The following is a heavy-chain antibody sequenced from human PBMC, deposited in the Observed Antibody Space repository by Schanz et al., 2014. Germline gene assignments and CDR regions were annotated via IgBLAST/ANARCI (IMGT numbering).Heavy chain of an antibody. CDR2: IGYDGSEK. CDR3: AQTRGTFMVPIDN. V-gene: IGHV3-33*03. D-gene: IGHD3-3*02. CDR1: GLNFDYYG. Sequence: QVQLVESGGGVVQPGRSLRLSCATFGLNFDYYGMNWVRQAPGKGLEWVANIGYDGSEKYYVDSVKGRFTISRDNARNSLYLQLNSLRVEDSGVYFCAQTRGTFMVPIDNWGQGVRVIVSS. J-gene: IGHJ4*02.